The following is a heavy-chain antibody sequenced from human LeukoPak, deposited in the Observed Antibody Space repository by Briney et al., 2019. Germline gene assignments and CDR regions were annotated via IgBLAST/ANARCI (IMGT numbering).Heavy chain of an antibody. V-gene: IGHV3-7*03. CDR2: IKQDGSGK. CDR3: RAGAY. CDR1: GFTFSSNW. J-gene: IGHJ4*02. Sequence: GGSLRLSCAASGFTFSSNWMSWVRQAPGKGLEWVANIKQDGSGKYYVDSVKGRFTISRDNAKNSLYLQMNRLRAEDTALYYCRAGAYWGQGTLVTVSS.